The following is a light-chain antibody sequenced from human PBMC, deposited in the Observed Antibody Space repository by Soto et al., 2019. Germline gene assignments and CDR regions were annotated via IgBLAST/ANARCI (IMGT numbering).Light chain of an antibody. V-gene: IGKV3D-20*01. CDR3: QQYGSSPS. J-gene: IGKJ1*01. CDR1: RSVVGGY. CDR2: DTS. Sequence: DIVLTQSPATLSLSPGDRVTLSCGASRSVVGGYFAWYQQKPGLAPRLIIYDTSIRASGIPDRISGSGSGTHFTLTISRLEPEDFAVYYCQQYGSSPSFGQGTKVEIK.